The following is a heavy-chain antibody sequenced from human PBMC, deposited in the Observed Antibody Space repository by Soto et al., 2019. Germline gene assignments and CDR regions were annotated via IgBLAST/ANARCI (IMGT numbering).Heavy chain of an antibody. Sequence: CAVSGFTFSDYGMHLVRQAPGKWLEWVAVMSYAGSYKYYADSVKGRFTISRDLSGNTLFLQMNSLRLEDTAVYFCAKEMYPRTVLDSSSPWGDYWGQGTLVTVSS. CDR3: AKEMYPRTVLDSSSPWGDY. J-gene: IGHJ4*02. D-gene: IGHD6-6*01. CDR2: MSYAGSYK. V-gene: IGHV3-30*18. CDR1: GFTFSDYG.